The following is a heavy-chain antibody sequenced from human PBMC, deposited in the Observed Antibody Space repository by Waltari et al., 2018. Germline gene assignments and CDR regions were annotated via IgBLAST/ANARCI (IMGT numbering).Heavy chain of an antibody. V-gene: IGHV3-23*04. J-gene: IGHJ4*02. CDR3: AKDSGSYYESFDY. D-gene: IGHD1-26*01. CDR1: GFTFSSYA. Sequence: EVQLVESGGGLVQPGGSLRLSCAASGFTFSSYAMSWVRQAPGKGLEWVSAISGSGGSTDYADSVKGRCTISRDNSKNTLYLQMNSLRAEDTAVYYCAKDSGSYYESFDYWGQGTLVTVSS. CDR2: ISGSGGST.